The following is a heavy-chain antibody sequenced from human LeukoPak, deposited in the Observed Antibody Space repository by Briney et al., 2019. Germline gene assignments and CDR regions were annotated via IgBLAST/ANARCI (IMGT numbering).Heavy chain of an antibody. CDR3: ARHSLISSTSTGSYYYYYMDV. CDR1: GGSISSYY. Sequence: KPSETLSLTCTVSGGSISSYYWSWTRQPPGKGLEWIGYIYTSGSTNYNPSLKSRVTISVDTSKNQFSLKLSSVTAADTAVYYCARHSLISSTSTGSYYYYYMDVWGKGTTVTVSS. CDR2: IYTSGST. J-gene: IGHJ6*03. D-gene: IGHD2-2*01. V-gene: IGHV4-4*09.